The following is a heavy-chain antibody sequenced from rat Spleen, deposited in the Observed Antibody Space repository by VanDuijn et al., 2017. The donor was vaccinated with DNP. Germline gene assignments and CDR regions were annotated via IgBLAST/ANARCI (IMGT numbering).Heavy chain of an antibody. CDR2: IWNVGGT. CDR1: GFSLTAYN. CDR3: VRDDNYWYFDF. J-gene: IGHJ1*01. Sequence: QVQLKESGPGLVQPSQTLSLTCTVTGFSLTAYNVHWVRQPPGKGLEWMGVIWNVGGTRYSSDLKSRLSISKDTSKSQVSLKVSSLQTEDTATYYCVRDDNYWYFDFWGPGTMVTVSA. V-gene: IGHV2-41*01.